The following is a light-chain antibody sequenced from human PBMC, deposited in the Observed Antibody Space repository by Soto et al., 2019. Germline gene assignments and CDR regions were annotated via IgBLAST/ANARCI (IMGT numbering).Light chain of an antibody. CDR1: QSVSSN. CDR2: AAS. V-gene: IGKV3-15*01. J-gene: IGKJ3*01. Sequence: EIVMTQFPATLSVSPGERATLSCRASQSVSSNLAWYQQKVGQPPRLLMYAASTRATGIPARFSGSGSGTDFTLTISSLQSDDFATYYCKKYNNSPPTFGPGTKVEIK. CDR3: KKYNNSPPT.